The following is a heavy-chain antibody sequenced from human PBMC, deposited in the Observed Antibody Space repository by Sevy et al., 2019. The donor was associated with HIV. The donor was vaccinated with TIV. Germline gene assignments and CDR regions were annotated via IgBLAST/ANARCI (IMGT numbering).Heavy chain of an antibody. J-gene: IGHJ4*02. V-gene: IGHV3-23*01. D-gene: IGHD6-19*01. CDR3: GKDIDSSGYYDLDY. CDR2: ISGSGGST. Sequence: GGSLRLSCAASGFSFSSYAMSWVRQAPGKGLEWVSGISGSGGSTYYADSVKGRFTISRDNSKNTLYLQMNSLRAEDTARYYCGKDIDSSGYYDLDYWGQGTLVTVSS. CDR1: GFSFSSYA.